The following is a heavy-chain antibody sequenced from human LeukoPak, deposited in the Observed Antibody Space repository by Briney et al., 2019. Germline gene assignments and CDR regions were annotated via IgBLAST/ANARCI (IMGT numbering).Heavy chain of an antibody. CDR1: GGTFSSYA. D-gene: IGHD2-2*01. J-gene: IGHJ4*02. CDR2: IIPIFGTA. Sequence: SVKVSCRASGGTFSSYAISWVRQAPGQGLEWMGGIIPIFGTANYAQKFQGRVTITADESTSTAYMELSSLRSEDTAVYYCARAQTRYCSSTSCSDYWGQGTLVTVSS. V-gene: IGHV1-69*13. CDR3: ARAQTRYCSSTSCSDY.